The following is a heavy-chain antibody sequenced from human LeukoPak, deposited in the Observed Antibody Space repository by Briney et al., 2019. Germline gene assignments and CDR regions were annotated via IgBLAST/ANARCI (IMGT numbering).Heavy chain of an antibody. CDR1: GFTVSTNC. J-gene: IGHJ4*02. D-gene: IGHD5-18*01. V-gene: IGHV3-53*04. Sequence: GGSLRLSCAASGFTVSTNCMTWVRQAPVKGLEWVSTIYSGGTTYYADSVMGRFTISRHNPRNTLYLQMNSLRAEDTAVYYCARVDTVMAYYFDLWGQGTLVTVSS. CDR3: ARVDTVMAYYFDL. CDR2: IYSGGTT.